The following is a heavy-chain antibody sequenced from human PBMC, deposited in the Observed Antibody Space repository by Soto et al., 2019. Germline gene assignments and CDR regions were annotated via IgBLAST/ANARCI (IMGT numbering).Heavy chain of an antibody. CDR2: ILPLSGTT. CDR1: GGTFSAYA. CDR3: ARANPTKYYDYVWGDYRRGGMDV. J-gene: IGHJ6*02. V-gene: IGHV1-69*06. D-gene: IGHD3-16*02. Sequence: QLQLVQSGAEVKKPGSSVKVSCKASGGTFSAYAISWVRQAPGQGLEWMGGILPLSGTTNYTQRFQGRVTISAGKSTSTGDMELGRLRSEDTAVYYCARANPTKYYDYVWGDYRRGGMDVWGQGTTVTVSS.